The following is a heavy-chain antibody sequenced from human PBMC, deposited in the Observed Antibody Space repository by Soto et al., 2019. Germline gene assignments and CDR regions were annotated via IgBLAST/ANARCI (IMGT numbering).Heavy chain of an antibody. CDR1: GGSISSGGYY. D-gene: IGHD6-13*01. V-gene: IGHV4-31*03. CDR3: ARAFGAQQLVDGWFDP. CDR2: IYYSGST. J-gene: IGHJ5*02. Sequence: SETLSLTCTVSGGSISSGGYYWSWIRQHPGKGLEWIGYIYYSGSTYYNPSLKSRVTISVDTSKNQFSLKLSSVTAADTAVYYCARAFGAQQLVDGWFDPWGQGTLVTVSS.